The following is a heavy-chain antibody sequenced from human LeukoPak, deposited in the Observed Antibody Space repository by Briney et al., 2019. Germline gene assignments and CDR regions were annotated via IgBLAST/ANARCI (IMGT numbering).Heavy chain of an antibody. D-gene: IGHD4-17*01. Sequence: GGTLRLSCEASGFTLNKYWMHWVRQAPGKGLVWVSRITGDGSDIAYADSVKGRFTVSRDDAKNTLFLQMTSLRVEDTAIYYCARDAYTTTSNWLDPWGQGTLVTVSS. CDR1: GFTLNKYW. CDR2: ITGDGSDI. J-gene: IGHJ5*02. V-gene: IGHV3-74*01. CDR3: ARDAYTTTSNWLDP.